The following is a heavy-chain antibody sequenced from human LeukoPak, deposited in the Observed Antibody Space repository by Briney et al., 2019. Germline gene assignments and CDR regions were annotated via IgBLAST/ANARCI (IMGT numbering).Heavy chain of an antibody. CDR3: AKDRRRLRGMNGDGDAFDI. CDR2: IYSDGSI. CDR1: GFSVGGNY. Sequence: GGSLRLSCAASGFSVGGNYISWVRQAPGKGLEWVSMIYSDGSIFHADSVKGRFTMSRDNSRNTLDLQMNSLRVEDTAVYFCAKDRRRLRGMNGDGDAFDIWGQGTMVTVSS. D-gene: IGHD1-1*01. V-gene: IGHV3-53*01. J-gene: IGHJ3*02.